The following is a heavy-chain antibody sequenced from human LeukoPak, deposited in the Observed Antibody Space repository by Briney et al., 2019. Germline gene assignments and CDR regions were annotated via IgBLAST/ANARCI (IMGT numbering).Heavy chain of an antibody. D-gene: IGHD3-10*01. Sequence: GGSLRLSCAASGFTFSSYAMSWVRQAPGRGLEWVSAISGSGGSTYYAHSVKGRFTISRDNSTNTLYLQMNSLRAEDTAVYYCARESPIWFGDFDYWGQGTLVTVSS. V-gene: IGHV3-23*01. J-gene: IGHJ4*02. CDR2: ISGSGGST. CDR3: ARESPIWFGDFDY. CDR1: GFTFSSYA.